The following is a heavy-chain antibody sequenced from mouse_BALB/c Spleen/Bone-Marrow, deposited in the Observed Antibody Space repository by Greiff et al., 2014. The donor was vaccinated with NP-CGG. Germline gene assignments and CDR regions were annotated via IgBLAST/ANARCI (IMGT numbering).Heavy chain of an antibody. D-gene: IGHD3-1*01. CDR1: GFTFSSYA. Sequence: DVKLVESGGGLVKPGGSLKLSCTTSGFTFSSYAMSWVRQTPEKRLEWVAVISSGGSDTYYPDSVKGRFTVSRDNAKNTLYLQMSSLRSEDTALYYCARRSDLRASMGYWGQGTSVTVSS. V-gene: IGHV5-9-3*01. CDR3: ARRSDLRASMGY. J-gene: IGHJ4*01. CDR2: ISSGGSDT.